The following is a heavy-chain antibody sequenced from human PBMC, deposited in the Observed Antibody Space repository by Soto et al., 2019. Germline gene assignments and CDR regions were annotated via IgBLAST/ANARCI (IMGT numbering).Heavy chain of an antibody. CDR1: GFTFSSYW. Sequence: GSLRLSCAASGFTFSSYWMSWVRQAPGKGLEWVANIKQDGSEKYYVDSVKGRFTISRDNAKNSLYLQMNSLRAEDTAVYYCARGLGELRTSYYYGMDVWGQGTTVTVSS. CDR3: ARGLGELRTSYYYGMDV. V-gene: IGHV3-7*03. D-gene: IGHD1-7*01. J-gene: IGHJ6*02. CDR2: IKQDGSEK.